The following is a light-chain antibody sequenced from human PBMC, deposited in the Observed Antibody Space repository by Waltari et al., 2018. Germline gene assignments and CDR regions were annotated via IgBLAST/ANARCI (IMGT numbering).Light chain of an antibody. CDR2: GSK. J-gene: IGLJ3*02. V-gene: IGLV1-44*01. Sequence: QSVVTQPPSASGTPGQRVTISCSGSTTNIGSNGAHWSPQLPGTAPQVLIYGSKQRPSGVPDRFSGSKSGTSASLAISGLQSEDEADYSCATWDDSLSGWMFGGGTKLTVL. CDR3: ATWDDSLSGWM. CDR1: TTNIGSNG.